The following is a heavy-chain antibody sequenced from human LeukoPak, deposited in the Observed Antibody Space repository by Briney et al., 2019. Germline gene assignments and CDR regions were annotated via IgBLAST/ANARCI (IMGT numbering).Heavy chain of an antibody. V-gene: IGHV4-31*03. J-gene: IGHJ4*02. CDR1: GDSISSGGYY. Sequence: PSETLSLTCTVSGDSISSGGYYWSWIRQHPGKGLEWIGYIYYSGSTYYNPSLKSRVTISVDTSKNQFSLKLSSVTAADTAVYYCARVRGSSGYDFEYWGQGTLVTVSS. D-gene: IGHD5-12*01. CDR3: ARVRGSSGYDFEY. CDR2: IYYSGST.